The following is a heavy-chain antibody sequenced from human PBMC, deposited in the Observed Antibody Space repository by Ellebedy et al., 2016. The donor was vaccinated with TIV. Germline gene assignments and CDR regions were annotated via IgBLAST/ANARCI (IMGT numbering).Heavy chain of an antibody. V-gene: IGHV3-11*06. Sequence: GESLKISCAASGFTFRYPYMSWVRQPPGKGLEWVSFISVSNIYTNYADSVKGRFTISRDNAKNSLYLQMNSLRAEDTAVYYCARGGYDFWNPRYWGQGTLVIVSS. J-gene: IGHJ4*02. CDR1: GFTFRYPY. CDR2: ISVSNIYT. D-gene: IGHD3-3*01. CDR3: ARGGYDFWNPRY.